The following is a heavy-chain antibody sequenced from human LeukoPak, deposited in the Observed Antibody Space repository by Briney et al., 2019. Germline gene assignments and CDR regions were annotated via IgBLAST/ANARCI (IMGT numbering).Heavy chain of an antibody. J-gene: IGHJ4*02. V-gene: IGHV3-23*01. Sequence: PGGTLRLSCAASGFTFSSYGMSWVRQAPGKGLEWVSAISGSGGSTYYADSVKGRFTISRDNAKNSLYLQMNSLRAEDTAVYYCARDPPSEKGYGSGSRDQQYWGQGTLVTVSS. CDR1: GFTFSSYG. CDR3: ARDPPSEKGYGSGSRDQQY. CDR2: ISGSGGST. D-gene: IGHD3-10*01.